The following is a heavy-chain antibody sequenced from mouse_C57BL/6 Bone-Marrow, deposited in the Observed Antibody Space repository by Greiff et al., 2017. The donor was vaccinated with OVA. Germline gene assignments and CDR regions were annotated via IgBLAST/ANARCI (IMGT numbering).Heavy chain of an antibody. Sequence: VQLQQSGTELVKPGASVKLSCKASGYTFTSYWMHWVKQRPGQGLEWIGNINPSNGGTNYNEKFKSKATLTVDKSSSTAYMQLSSLTSEDSAVYYCASEDGNYFWAWFAYWGQGTLVTVSA. J-gene: IGHJ3*01. CDR3: ASEDGNYFWAWFAY. D-gene: IGHD2-1*01. CDR2: INPSNGGT. V-gene: IGHV1-53*01. CDR1: GYTFTSYW.